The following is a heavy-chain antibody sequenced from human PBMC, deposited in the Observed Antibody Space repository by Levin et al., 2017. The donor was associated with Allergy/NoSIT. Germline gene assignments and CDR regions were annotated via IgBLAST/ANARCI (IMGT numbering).Heavy chain of an antibody. CDR3: ARVAGYSYGYYFDY. D-gene: IGHD5-18*01. Sequence: SETLSLTCAVSGGSISSVGYSWSWIRQPPGKGLEWIGNIYLSGSTNDNPSLKSRVTMSVDRSKNQFSLKLSYVTAADTAVYYCARVAGYSYGYYFDYWGPGTLVTVSS. J-gene: IGHJ4*02. CDR2: IYLSGST. V-gene: IGHV4-30-2*01. CDR1: GGSISSVGYS.